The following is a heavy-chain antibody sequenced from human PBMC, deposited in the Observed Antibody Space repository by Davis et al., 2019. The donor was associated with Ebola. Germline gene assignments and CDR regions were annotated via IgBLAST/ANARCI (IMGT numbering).Heavy chain of an antibody. CDR1: GFTFSGSA. CDR2: IRSKANSYAT. CDR3: ARVQGYSSSYSDY. V-gene: IGHV3-73*01. Sequence: GESLKISCAASGFTFSGSAMHWVRQASGKGLEWVGRIRSKANSYATAYAASVKGRFTISRDDSKNTAYLQMNSLKMDDTAVYYCARVQGYSSSYSDYWGQGTLVTVSS. J-gene: IGHJ4*02. D-gene: IGHD6-6*01.